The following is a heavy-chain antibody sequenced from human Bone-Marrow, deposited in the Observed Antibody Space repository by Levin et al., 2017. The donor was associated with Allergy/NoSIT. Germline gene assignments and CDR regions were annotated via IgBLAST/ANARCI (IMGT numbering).Heavy chain of an antibody. D-gene: IGHD6-19*01. V-gene: IGHV3-23*01. CDR3: AKEEQWLESRVY. J-gene: IGHJ4*02. CDR2: ISGSGGST. Sequence: GESLKISCAASGFTFSSYAMSWVRQAPGKGLEWVSAISGSGGSTYYADSVKGRFTISRDNSKNTLYLQMNSLRAEDTAVYYCAKEEQWLESRVYWGQGTLVTVSS. CDR1: GFTFSSYA.